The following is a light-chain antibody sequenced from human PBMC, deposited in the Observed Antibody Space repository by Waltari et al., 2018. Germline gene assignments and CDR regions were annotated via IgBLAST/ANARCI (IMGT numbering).Light chain of an antibody. V-gene: IGKV3-11*01. J-gene: IGKJ5*01. CDR1: QNVSIF. CDR2: DVD. CDR3: QQRSIWPPIT. Sequence: EIVLTQSPATLSVSPGERATVSCRASQNVSIFLAWYQHKPGQAPRLIIYDVDNRATGIPPRLSGSGSGTDFTLTISRFESEDSAVYSCQQRSIWPPITFGQGTRLEIK.